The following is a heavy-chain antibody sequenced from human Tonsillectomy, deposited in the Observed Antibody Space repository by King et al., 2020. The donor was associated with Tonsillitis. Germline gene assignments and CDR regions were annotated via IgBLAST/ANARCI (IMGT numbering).Heavy chain of an antibody. J-gene: IGHJ4*02. CDR3: AHIFHGSGDFDD. CDR1: GFSLSTRRVG. D-gene: IGHD3-10*01. V-gene: IGHV2-5*01. CDR2: ILCNADK. Sequence: QFTLKESGPTLVKPTQTLTLTCTFSGFSLSTRRVGVGLIRQPPGKALEWLAVILCNADKRNCHSLKSRLTITKNTSKNQVVLPMTNMDPVDTATYYCAHIFHGSGDFDDWGQGTLVTVSS.